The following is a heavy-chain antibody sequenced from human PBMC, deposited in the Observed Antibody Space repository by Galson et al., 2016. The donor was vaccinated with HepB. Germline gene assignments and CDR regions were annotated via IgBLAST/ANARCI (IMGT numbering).Heavy chain of an antibody. V-gene: IGHV3-48*03. D-gene: IGHD5-24*01. CDR3: ATLELHPPTDY. CDR1: GFTFSIYE. CDR2: IDDRSRTT. J-gene: IGHJ4*02. Sequence: SLRLSCAASGFTFSIYEMNWVRLAPGKGPEWISYIDDRSRTTLYADSVRGRFTISRDNAKNSLFLQMNNLRVEDTAVYYCATLELHPPTDYWGQGTLVTVSS.